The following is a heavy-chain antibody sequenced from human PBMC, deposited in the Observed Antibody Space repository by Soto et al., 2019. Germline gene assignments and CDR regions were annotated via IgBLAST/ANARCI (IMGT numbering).Heavy chain of an antibody. D-gene: IGHD1-26*01. CDR2: INHSGST. Sequence: SETLSLTCAVYGGSFSGYYWSWIRQPPGKGLEWIGEINHSGSTNYNPSLKSRVTISVDTSKNQFSLKLSSVTAADTAVYYCARGGGSYYHFDYWGQGTLVTVSS. CDR1: GGSFSGYY. V-gene: IGHV4-34*01. J-gene: IGHJ4*02. CDR3: ARGGGSYYHFDY.